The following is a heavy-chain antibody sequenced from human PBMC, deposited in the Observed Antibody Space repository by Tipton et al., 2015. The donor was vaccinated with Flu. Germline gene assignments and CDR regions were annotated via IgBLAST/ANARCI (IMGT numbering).Heavy chain of an antibody. CDR3: AREAPGGFDAFDI. J-gene: IGHJ3*02. V-gene: IGHV4-59*01. CDR2: IYYSGST. Sequence: LRLSCTVSGGSISSYYWSWIRQPPGKGLEWIGYIYYSGSTNYNPSLKSRVTISVDTSKNQFSLKLSSVTAADTAVYYCAREAPGGFDAFDIWGQGTMVTVSS. D-gene: IGHD3-16*01. CDR1: GGSISSYY.